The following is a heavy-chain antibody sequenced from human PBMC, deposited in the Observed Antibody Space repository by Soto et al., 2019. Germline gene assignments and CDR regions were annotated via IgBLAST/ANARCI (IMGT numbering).Heavy chain of an antibody. V-gene: IGHV1-18*01. CDR2: ISAYNGNT. CDR3: AREMITFGGVIPYYMDV. CDR1: GYTFTSYG. D-gene: IGHD3-16*02. J-gene: IGHJ6*03. Sequence: ASVKVSCKASGYTFTSYGISWVRQAPGQGLEWMGWISAYNGNTNYAQKLQGRVTMTTDTSTSTAYMELRSLRSDDTAVYYCAREMITFGGVIPYYMDVWGQGTTVPVSS.